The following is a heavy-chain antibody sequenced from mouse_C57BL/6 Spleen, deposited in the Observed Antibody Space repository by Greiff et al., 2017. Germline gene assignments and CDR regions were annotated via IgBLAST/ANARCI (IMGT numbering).Heavy chain of an antibody. D-gene: IGHD1-1*01. CDR2: IGDGGSYT. CDR1: GFTFSSYA. V-gene: IGHV5-4*01. J-gene: IGHJ1*03. Sequence: EVQLVESGGGLVKPGGSLKLSCAASGFTFSSYAMSWVRQTPEKRLEWVATIGDGGSYTYYPDNVKGRFTISRDNAKNNLYLQMSHLKSEDTAMYYCARVYYGSSYGYFDVWGTGTTVTVSS. CDR3: ARVYYGSSYGYFDV.